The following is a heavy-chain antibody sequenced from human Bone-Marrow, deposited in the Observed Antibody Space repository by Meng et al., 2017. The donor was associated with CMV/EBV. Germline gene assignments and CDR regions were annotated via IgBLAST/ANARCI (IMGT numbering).Heavy chain of an antibody. CDR3: VRGRRSHYESSAYYLRAYYFAY. CDR1: GGSFSGYS. CDR2: INHTGNT. J-gene: IGHJ4*02. V-gene: IGHV4-34*01. Sequence: SETLSLTCAVYGGSFSGYSWTWIRQPPGKGLQWIGEINHTGNTNYNTSLKSLVTISVDTSKNQFSLKLRSVTAADTAEYYCVRGRRSHYESSAYYLRAYYFAYWGRGKRVNGSS. D-gene: IGHD3-22*01.